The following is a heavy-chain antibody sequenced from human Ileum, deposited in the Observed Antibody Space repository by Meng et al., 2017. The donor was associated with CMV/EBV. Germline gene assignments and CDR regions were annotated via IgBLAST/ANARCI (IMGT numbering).Heavy chain of an antibody. Sequence: QVQLQESGPGLVRPSETLSLLCIVSGGSISTYCWNWIRQSAGKRLEWIGRICGTGTIQYNPSFKSRLTLSLDTSKSQFSLRLTSVTAADTAVYFCARRVREVRERSWENWLTPWGQGILVTVSS. CDR1: GGSISTYC. D-gene: IGHD3-10*01. V-gene: IGHV4-4*07. CDR3: ARRVREVRERSWENWLTP. CDR2: ICGTGTI. J-gene: IGHJ5*02.